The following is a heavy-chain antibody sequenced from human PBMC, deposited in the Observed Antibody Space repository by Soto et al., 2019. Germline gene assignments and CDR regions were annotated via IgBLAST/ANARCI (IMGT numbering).Heavy chain of an antibody. Sequence: PSETLSLTXAASGYSISSGYYWGWIRQPPGKGLEWIGSIYHSGSTYYNPSLKSRVTISVDTSKNQFSLKLSSVTAADTAVYYCARSFRGSNWIDDYWGQGTLVTVSS. CDR3: ARSFRGSNWIDDY. CDR1: GYSISSGYY. V-gene: IGHV4-38-2*01. D-gene: IGHD1-20*01. J-gene: IGHJ4*02. CDR2: IYHSGST.